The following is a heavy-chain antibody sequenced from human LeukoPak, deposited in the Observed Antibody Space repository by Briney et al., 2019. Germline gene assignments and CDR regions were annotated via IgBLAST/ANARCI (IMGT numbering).Heavy chain of an antibody. Sequence: ASVKVSCMASVYVYTSYYMHWVRQAPGQGLEWMGIINPSGGSTSYAQKFQGRVTMTRDTSTSTVYMELSSLRSEDTAVYYCARERITIFGVVIKRGWFDPWGQGTLVTVSS. V-gene: IGHV1-46*01. J-gene: IGHJ5*02. CDR3: ARERITIFGVVIKRGWFDP. D-gene: IGHD3-3*01. CDR1: VYVYTSYY. CDR2: INPSGGST.